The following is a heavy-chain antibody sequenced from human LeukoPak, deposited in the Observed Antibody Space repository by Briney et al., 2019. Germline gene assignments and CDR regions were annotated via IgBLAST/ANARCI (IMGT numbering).Heavy chain of an antibody. CDR1: GDSVSSNSAA. Sequence: SQTLSLTCAISGDSVSSNSAAWNWIRQSPSRGLEWLGRTYYRSKWSNDYAVSVKSRITINPDTSKNQFSLQLNSVTPEDTAVYYCARGSALSPGYYYYYMDVWGKGTTVTVSS. CDR2: TYYRSKWSN. D-gene: IGHD1-14*01. CDR3: ARGSALSPGYYYYYMDV. V-gene: IGHV6-1*01. J-gene: IGHJ6*03.